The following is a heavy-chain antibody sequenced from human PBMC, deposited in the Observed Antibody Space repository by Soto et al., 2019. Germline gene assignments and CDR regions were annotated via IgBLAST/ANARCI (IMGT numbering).Heavy chain of an antibody. CDR2: IHGSGGST. J-gene: IGHJ4*02. D-gene: IGHD4-17*01. V-gene: IGHV3-23*01. Sequence: EVQLLESGGGLVQRGGSLRLSCAASGFTFTSYAMNWVRQAPGKGLEWVSVIHGSGGSTYYADSVKGRFTISRDNSKNTVDLQMNSLRAEDTAVYNCARGKDRATVTTFDYWGQGTLVTVSS. CDR1: GFTFTSYA. CDR3: ARGKDRATVTTFDY.